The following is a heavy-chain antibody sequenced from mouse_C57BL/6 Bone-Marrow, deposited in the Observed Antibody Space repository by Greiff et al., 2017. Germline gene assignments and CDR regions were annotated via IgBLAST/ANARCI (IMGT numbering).Heavy chain of an antibody. CDR3: ARSDGYYDWVWFAY. CDR2: IHPNSGST. D-gene: IGHD2-3*01. V-gene: IGHV1-64*01. J-gene: IGHJ3*01. CDR1: GYTFTSYW. Sequence: QVQLQQPGAELVKPGASVKLSCKASGYTFTSYWMHWVKQRPGQGLEWIGMIHPNSGSTNYNEKFKSKATLTVDKSSSTAYMQRSSLTSEDSAVYYGARSDGYYDWVWFAYWGQGTLVTVSA.